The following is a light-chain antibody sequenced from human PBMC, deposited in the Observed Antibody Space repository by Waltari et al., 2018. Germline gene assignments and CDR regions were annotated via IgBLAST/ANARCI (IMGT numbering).Light chain of an antibody. J-gene: IGKJ2*01. CDR2: WAS. CDR3: QQYSGTPYT. CDR1: QSVLYSPNNKNY. V-gene: IGKV4-1*01. Sequence: DIVMTQAPDSLAVSLGERATINCKSSQSVLYSPNNKNYLSWYQQKPGQPPKLLIYWASIRESGVPDRFSGSGSGTDFTLTISSLQAEDVAVYYCQQYSGTPYTFGQGTKLEIK.